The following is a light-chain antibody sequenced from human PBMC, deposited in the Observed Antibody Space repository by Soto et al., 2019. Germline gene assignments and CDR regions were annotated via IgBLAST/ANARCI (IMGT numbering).Light chain of an antibody. CDR1: QGIRTD. J-gene: IGKJ2*01. V-gene: IGKV1-6*01. CDR3: LQDHTFPYT. Sequence: AIQMTQSPSSLSASVGDRVTITCRASQGIRTDLAWYQREPGKAPKLLINAASSLQSGVPSRFSGSGSGTDFTLTISSLQPEDFSSYYCLQDHTFPYTFGQGTKLEIK. CDR2: AAS.